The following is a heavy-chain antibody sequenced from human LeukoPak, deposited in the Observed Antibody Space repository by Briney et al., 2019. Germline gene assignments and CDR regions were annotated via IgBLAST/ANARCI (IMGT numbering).Heavy chain of an antibody. CDR3: ARDGKFQIYGSGSYVYFDY. CDR2: ISSSGSTI. Sequence: SGGSLRLSCAASGFTFSSYEMNWVRQAPGKGLEWVSYISSSGSTIYYADSVKGRFTISRDNAKNSLYLQMNSLRAEDTAVYYCARDGKFQIYGSGSYVYFDYWGQGTLVTVSS. CDR1: GFTFSSYE. J-gene: IGHJ4*02. D-gene: IGHD3-10*01. V-gene: IGHV3-48*03.